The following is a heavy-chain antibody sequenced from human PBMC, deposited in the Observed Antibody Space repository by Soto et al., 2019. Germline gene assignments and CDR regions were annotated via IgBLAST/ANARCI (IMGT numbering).Heavy chain of an antibody. Sequence: GGSLRLSCAASGFTFSSYGMHWFRQAPGKGLEWVAVISYDGSNKYYADSVKGRFTISRDNSKNTLYLQMNSLRAEDTAVYYCAKDISTRRYSGYSGSDYWGQGTLVTVSS. CDR1: GFTFSSYG. J-gene: IGHJ4*02. V-gene: IGHV3-30*18. D-gene: IGHD5-12*01. CDR3: AKDISTRRYSGYSGSDY. CDR2: ISYDGSNK.